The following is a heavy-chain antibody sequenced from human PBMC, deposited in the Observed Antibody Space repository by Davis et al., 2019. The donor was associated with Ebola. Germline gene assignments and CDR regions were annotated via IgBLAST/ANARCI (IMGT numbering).Heavy chain of an antibody. J-gene: IGHJ4*02. CDR3: AREIFRGPFDY. D-gene: IGHD1-26*01. CDR1: GGSISSGGYY. CDR2: IYYSGTT. V-gene: IGHV4-31*03. Sequence: MPSETLSLTCSVAGGSISSGGYYWNWIRQHPGEGLEWIGIIYYSGTTHYNPSLKSRVIISRDTSKNQFSLKLSSVTAADTAVYYCAREIFRGPFDYWGQGTLVTVSS.